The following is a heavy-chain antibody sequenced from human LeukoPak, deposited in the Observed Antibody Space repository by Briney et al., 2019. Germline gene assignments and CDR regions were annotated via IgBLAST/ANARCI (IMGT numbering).Heavy chain of an antibody. Sequence: RTGGSLRLSCAASGFTFDDYGMSWVRQAPGKGLEWVSGINWNGGSTGYADSVKGRFTISRDNSKNTLYLQMNSLRAEDTAVYYCAKASIVGATDYFDYWGQGTLVTVSS. J-gene: IGHJ4*02. D-gene: IGHD1-26*01. CDR1: GFTFDDYG. CDR3: AKASIVGATDYFDY. CDR2: INWNGGST. V-gene: IGHV3-20*04.